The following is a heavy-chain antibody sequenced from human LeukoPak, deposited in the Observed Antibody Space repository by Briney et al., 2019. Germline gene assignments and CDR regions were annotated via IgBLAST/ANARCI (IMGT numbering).Heavy chain of an antibody. CDR1: GFNFRSHA. CDR3: AKDRDGYNYFYYFDY. D-gene: IGHD5-24*01. J-gene: IGHJ4*02. V-gene: IGHV3-23*01. Sequence: GGSLRLSCAASGFNFRSHAMSWVRQAPGKGLEWVSVISNGGAGTYYADSVKGRFTISRDNSKSTLYLQMSSLRAEDTAVYYCAKDRDGYNYFYYFDYWGQGTLVTVSS. CDR2: ISNGGAGT.